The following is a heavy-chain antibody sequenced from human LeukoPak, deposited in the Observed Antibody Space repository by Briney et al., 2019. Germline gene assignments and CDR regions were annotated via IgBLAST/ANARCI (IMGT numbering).Heavy chain of an antibody. CDR1: GYTFTSYD. Sequence: ASVKVSCKASGYTFTSYDINWVRQATGQGLEWMGWMNPNSGNTGYAQKFQGRVTMTRDTSTSTVYMELSSLRSEDTAVYYCARGGAFYDYDSSGYPYYWGQGTLVTVSS. V-gene: IGHV1-8*02. J-gene: IGHJ4*02. CDR2: MNPNSGNT. CDR3: ARGGAFYDYDSSGYPYY. D-gene: IGHD3-22*01.